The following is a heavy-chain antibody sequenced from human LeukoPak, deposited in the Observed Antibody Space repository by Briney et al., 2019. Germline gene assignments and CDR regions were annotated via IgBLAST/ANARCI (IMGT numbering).Heavy chain of an antibody. CDR1: GFTFSSYA. V-gene: IGHV3-23*01. D-gene: IGHD3-10*01. CDR2: ISGGGGST. CDR3: AKSGSGNYYDRFDY. Sequence: GGSLRLSCAASGFTFSSYAMSWVRQAPGKGLEWVSVISGGGGSTYYADSVKGRFTISSGSSKNTLYLQMNSLRAEDTAVYYCAKSGSGNYYDRFDYWGQGTLITVSS. J-gene: IGHJ4*02.